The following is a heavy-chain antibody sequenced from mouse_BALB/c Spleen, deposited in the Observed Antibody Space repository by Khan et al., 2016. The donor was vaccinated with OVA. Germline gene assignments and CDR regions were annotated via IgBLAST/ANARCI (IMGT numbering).Heavy chain of an antibody. CDR2: IYPGTDNS. D-gene: IGHD3-2*02. V-gene: IGHV1-76*01. J-gene: IGHJ2*01. CDR3: AREEALYHFDH. CDR1: GYIFTSYW. Sequence: QVQLKQSGAELVRPGASVKLSCKTSGYIFTSYWIHWVKQRSGQGLAWIARIYPGTDNSYSNEKFKDKATLTADKSSRTALKHISNLKYEASAGSFCAREEALYHFDHWGQGTTLTVSA.